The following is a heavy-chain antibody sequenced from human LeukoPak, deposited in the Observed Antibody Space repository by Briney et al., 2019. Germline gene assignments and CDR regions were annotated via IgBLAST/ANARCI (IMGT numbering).Heavy chain of an antibody. Sequence: ASVKVSCRASGYTFTSYGISWVRQAPGQGLEWMGWISAYNGNTNYAQKFQGRVTMTRDTSISTAYMELSRLRSDDTAVYYCATTARRVLSRFDYWGQGTLVTVSS. J-gene: IGHJ4*02. D-gene: IGHD6-6*01. CDR1: GYTFTSYG. CDR3: ATTARRVLSRFDY. V-gene: IGHV1-18*01. CDR2: ISAYNGNT.